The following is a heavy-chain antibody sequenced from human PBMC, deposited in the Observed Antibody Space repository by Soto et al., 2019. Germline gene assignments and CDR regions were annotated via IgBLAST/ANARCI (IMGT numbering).Heavy chain of an antibody. CDR3: AEEGFTYYYDSSGPY. V-gene: IGHV3-23*01. CDR2: ISGSGGST. Sequence: GGSLRLSCAASGFTFSSYGMHWVRQAPGKGLEWVSAISGSGGSTYYADSVKGRFTISRDNSKNTLYLQMNSLRAEDTAVYYCAEEGFTYYYDSSGPYWGQGTLVTVSS. D-gene: IGHD3-22*01. J-gene: IGHJ4*02. CDR1: GFTFSSYG.